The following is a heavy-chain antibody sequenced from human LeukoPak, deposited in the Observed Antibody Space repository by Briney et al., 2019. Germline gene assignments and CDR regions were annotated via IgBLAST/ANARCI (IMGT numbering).Heavy chain of an antibody. CDR3: ARASTVVTLDY. J-gene: IGHJ4*02. CDR2: IKQDGSDK. D-gene: IGHD4-23*01. CDR1: GFTFSSYW. Sequence: GGSLRLSCAASGFTFSSYWMAWVRQAPGKGLEWVSNIKQDGSDKYYVDSVKGRFTISRDNAKNSLYLQMNSLRAEDTAVYYCARASTVVTLDYWGQGTLVTVSS. V-gene: IGHV3-7*01.